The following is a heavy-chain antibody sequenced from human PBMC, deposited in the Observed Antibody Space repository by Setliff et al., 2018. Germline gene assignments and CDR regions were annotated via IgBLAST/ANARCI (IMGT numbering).Heavy chain of an antibody. CDR3: ATRTFAVIPHSGLGLDYFYGMDV. CDR2: ISTSGNT. D-gene: IGHD2-21*01. J-gene: IGHJ6*02. V-gene: IGHV4-61*02. Sequence: SETLSLTCAVSGASISSGPYYWTWIRQPAGKGLEWIGRISTSGNTNYNPSLKSRVTVSLDTSKRQVSLNLNSVTAADTGVYYCATRTFAVIPHSGLGLDYFYGMDVWGRGTTVTVSS. CDR1: GASISSGPYY.